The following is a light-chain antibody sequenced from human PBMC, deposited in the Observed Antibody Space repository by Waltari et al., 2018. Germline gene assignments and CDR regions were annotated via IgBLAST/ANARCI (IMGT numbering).Light chain of an antibody. CDR2: DAS. Sequence: DIQMTQSPSSLSASVGDRVTITCQASRDINNYLNWYQQKPGKAPKLLIYDASTLETGVPSRFSGSGSGTDFVFTISRLQPEDIATYYCQHYDGVPPWTFGQVTRVDFK. CDR3: QHYDGVPPWT. J-gene: IGKJ1*01. CDR1: RDINNY. V-gene: IGKV1-33*01.